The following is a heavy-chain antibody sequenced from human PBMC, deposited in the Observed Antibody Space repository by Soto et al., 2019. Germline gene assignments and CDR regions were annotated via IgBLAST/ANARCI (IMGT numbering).Heavy chain of an antibody. CDR3: ARDQGSDYDILTGYYYYYYMDV. CDR1: GGTFSSYT. J-gene: IGHJ6*03. D-gene: IGHD3-9*01. CDR2: IIPILGIA. Sequence: QVQLVQSGAEVQKPGSSVKVSGKASGGTFSSYTISWVRQAPGQGLEGMGRIIPILGIANYAQKFQGRVMITAEKSTSTAYMERSSRRSEDTALYYCARDQGSDYDILTGYYYYYYMDVWGKGTTVTVSS. V-gene: IGHV1-69*08.